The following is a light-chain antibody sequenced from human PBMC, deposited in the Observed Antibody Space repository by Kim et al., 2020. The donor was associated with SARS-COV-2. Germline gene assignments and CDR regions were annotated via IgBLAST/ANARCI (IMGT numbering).Light chain of an antibody. CDR2: EVN. V-gene: IGLV2-14*03. CDR1: SSDVGGYKY. Sequence: QSALTQPASVSGSPGQSITISCTGTSSDVGGYKYVSWYQQHPGKAPKLMIYEVNNRPSGVSDRFSGSKSGNSASLTISGLQAEDEADYYCSSYTSSGTDVLFGGGTQLTVL. J-gene: IGLJ2*01. CDR3: SSYTSSGTDVL.